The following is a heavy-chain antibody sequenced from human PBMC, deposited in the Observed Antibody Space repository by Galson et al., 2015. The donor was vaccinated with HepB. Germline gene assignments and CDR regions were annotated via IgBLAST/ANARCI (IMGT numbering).Heavy chain of an antibody. Sequence: SLRLSCAASGFTFSSYAMHWVRQAPGKGLEYVSAISSNGGSTYYADSVKGRFTISRDNSKNTLYLQMSSLRAEDTAVYYCVKVGRPGSYYHPADYYFDYWGQGTLVTVSS. CDR1: GFTFSSYA. D-gene: IGHD3-10*01. CDR3: VKVGRPGSYYHPADYYFDY. J-gene: IGHJ4*02. CDR2: ISSNGGST. V-gene: IGHV3-64D*06.